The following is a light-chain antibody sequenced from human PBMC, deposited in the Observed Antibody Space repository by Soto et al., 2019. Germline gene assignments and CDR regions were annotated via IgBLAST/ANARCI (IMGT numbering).Light chain of an antibody. CDR2: ENS. J-gene: IGLJ2*01. CDR1: SSDVGSYNL. Sequence: QSVLTQPASVSGSPGQSITISCTGTSSDVGSYNLVSWYQQYPGKAPKLVIYENSKRPSGVSNRFSGSKSGNTASLTISGLQAEDEADYYCCSYAGSSTFGFGGGTKVTVL. V-gene: IGLV2-23*02. CDR3: CSYAGSSTFG.